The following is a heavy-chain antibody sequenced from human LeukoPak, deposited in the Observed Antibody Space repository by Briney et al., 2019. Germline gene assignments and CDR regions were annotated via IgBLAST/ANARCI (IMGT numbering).Heavy chain of an antibody. CDR2: IDPSDSYT. V-gene: IGHV5-10-1*01. CDR1: GYTFTNHW. D-gene: IGHD5-12*01. CDR3: ARAPECDSGYDYFDY. Sequence: GESLKISCKGSGYTFTNHWISCVRQMPGKGLEWMGKIDPSDSYTNYSPSFQGHVTISADKSISTAYLQWSSLKASDTAMYYCARAPECDSGYDYFDYWGQGTLVTVSS. J-gene: IGHJ4*02.